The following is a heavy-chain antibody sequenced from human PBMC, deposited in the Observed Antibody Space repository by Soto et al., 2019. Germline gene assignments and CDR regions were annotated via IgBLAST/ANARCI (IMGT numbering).Heavy chain of an antibody. CDR2: IKGDGSEQ. CDR3: TRNQVKADY. CDR1: GFALSSFW. D-gene: IGHD3-22*01. V-gene: IGHV3-7*01. Sequence: EVQLVESGGELVQPGGSLRLSCVASGFALSSFWMTWVRQAPGKGLEWVAKIKGDGSEQNYVDSVRGRFTISRDNAQDSVYLQMNRLRVDDTAVYYCTRNQVKADYWGQGTLVTVSS. J-gene: IGHJ4*02.